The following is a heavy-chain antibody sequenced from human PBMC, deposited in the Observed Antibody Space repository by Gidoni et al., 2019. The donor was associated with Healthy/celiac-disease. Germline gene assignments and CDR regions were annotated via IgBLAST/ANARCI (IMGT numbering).Heavy chain of an antibody. D-gene: IGHD2-15*01. V-gene: IGHV1-8*01. CDR2: MNPNSGNT. CDR3: ARVIHGEEVVVAATEVDAFD. J-gene: IGHJ3*02. Sequence: QVQLVQSGAEVKKPGASVKVSCKASGYTFTSYDINWVRQATGQGLEWMGWMNPNSGNTGYAQKFQGRVTMTRNTSISTAYMELSSLRSEDTAVYYCARVIHGEEVVVAATEVDAFDIGAKGQWSPSLQ. CDR1: GYTFTSYD.